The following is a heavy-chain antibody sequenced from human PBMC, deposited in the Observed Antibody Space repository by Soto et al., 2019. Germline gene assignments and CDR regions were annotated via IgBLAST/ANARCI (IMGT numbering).Heavy chain of an antibody. J-gene: IGHJ5*02. Sequence: SETLSLTCTVSGGSISSYYWSWIRQPPGKGLEWIGYIYYSGSTNYNPSLKSRVTISVDTPKNQFSLKLSSVTAADTVVYYCARDRGGRDWFDPWGQGTLVTVSS. CDR1: GGSISSYY. CDR3: ARDRGGRDWFDP. V-gene: IGHV4-59*01. CDR2: IYYSGST.